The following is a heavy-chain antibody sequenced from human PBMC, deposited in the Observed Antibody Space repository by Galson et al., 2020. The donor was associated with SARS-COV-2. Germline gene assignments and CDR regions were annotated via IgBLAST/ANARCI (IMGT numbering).Heavy chain of an antibody. V-gene: IGHV4-61*02. CDR2: IYTSGST. CDR1: GGSISSGSYY. Sequence: SETLSLTCTVSGGSISSGSYYWSWIRQPAGKGLEWIGRIYTSGSTNYNPSLKSRVTISVDTSKNQFSLKLSSVTAADTAVYYCVREAGSPYYDYYYGMDVWGQGTTVTVSS. J-gene: IGHJ6*02. CDR3: VREAGSPYYDYYYGMDV. D-gene: IGHD3-10*01.